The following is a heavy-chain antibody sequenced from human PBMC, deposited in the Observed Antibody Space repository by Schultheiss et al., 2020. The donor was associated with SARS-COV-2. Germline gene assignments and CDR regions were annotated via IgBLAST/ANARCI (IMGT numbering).Heavy chain of an antibody. D-gene: IGHD1-14*01. CDR3: AREGTASVSDYYYGMDV. CDR2: IYSGGST. V-gene: IGHV3-53*01. CDR1: GFTVSSNY. Sequence: VGSLRLSCAASGFTVSSNYMSWVRQAPGKGLEWVSVIYSGGSTYYADSVKGRFTISRDNSKNTLYLQMNSLRAEDTAVYYCAREGTASVSDYYYGMDVWGQGTTVTVSS. J-gene: IGHJ6*02.